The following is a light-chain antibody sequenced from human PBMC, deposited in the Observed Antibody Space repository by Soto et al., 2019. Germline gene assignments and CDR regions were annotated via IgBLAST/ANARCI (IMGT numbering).Light chain of an antibody. Sequence: EIVLTQSPGTLSLSPGERATLSCSASQSVTSSYLAWYQQKPGQAPRLLIYGASSRATGIPDRFSGSGSGTDFTLTISRLEPEDFAVYYYQQYGSSPLTFGGGTKVEIK. CDR2: GAS. CDR1: QSVTSSY. V-gene: IGKV3-20*01. J-gene: IGKJ4*01. CDR3: QQYGSSPLT.